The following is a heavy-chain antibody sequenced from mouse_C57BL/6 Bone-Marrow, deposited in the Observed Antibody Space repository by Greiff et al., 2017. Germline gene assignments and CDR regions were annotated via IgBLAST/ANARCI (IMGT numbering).Heavy chain of an antibody. J-gene: IGHJ1*03. CDR1: GYTFTDYN. V-gene: IGHV1-18*01. CDR2: INPNNGGT. Sequence: EVQLQQSGPELVKPGASVKIPCKASGYTFTDYNMDWVKQSHGKSLEWIGDINPNNGGTIYNQKFKGKATLTVDKSSSTAYMGLRSLTSEDTAVYYCARWGETYWYFDVWGTGTTVTVSS. CDR3: ARWGETYWYFDV.